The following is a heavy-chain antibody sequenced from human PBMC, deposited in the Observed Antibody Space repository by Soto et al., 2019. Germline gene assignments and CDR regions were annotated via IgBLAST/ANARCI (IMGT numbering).Heavy chain of an antibody. CDR1: GFTFSTFA. Sequence: GGSLRLSCAASGFTFSTFAMSWVRQTPGKGLGWVSSISGSPSSTYYADSVKGRFTISRDNSKKTLFLQMSSLRAEDTAIYYCATFMTVTGPGWGRASEYWGQGTRVTVSS. D-gene: IGHD6-19*01. J-gene: IGHJ4*02. CDR3: ATFMTVTGPGWGRASEY. CDR2: ISGSPSST. V-gene: IGHV3-23*01.